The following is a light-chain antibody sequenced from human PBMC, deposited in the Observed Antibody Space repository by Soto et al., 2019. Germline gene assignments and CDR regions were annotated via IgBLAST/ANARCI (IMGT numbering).Light chain of an antibody. V-gene: IGLV1-44*01. J-gene: IGLJ1*01. CDR3: AAWDERLNGFYV. Sequence: QSVLSQPPSASGTPGQRVTISCSGNSSNIGSNTVSWYQQFPGTAPKLLIFTDNQRPSGVPDRFSGSKSGTSASLVVSGLQSEDEADYYCAAWDERLNGFYVFGTGTKVTVL. CDR1: SSNIGSNT. CDR2: TDN.